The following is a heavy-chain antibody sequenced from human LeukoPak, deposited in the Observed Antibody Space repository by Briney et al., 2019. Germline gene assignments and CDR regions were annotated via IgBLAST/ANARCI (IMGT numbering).Heavy chain of an antibody. CDR2: IKQDGSEK. CDR1: GFTVSSNY. Sequence: GGSLRLSCAASGFTVSSNYMNWVRQAPGKGLEGVANIKQDGSEKYYVDSVKGRFTISRDNAKNSLYLQMNSLRAEDTAVYYCARAPRAEYSGSYFDYWGQGTLVTVSS. D-gene: IGHD1-26*01. J-gene: IGHJ4*02. V-gene: IGHV3-7*01. CDR3: ARAPRAEYSGSYFDY.